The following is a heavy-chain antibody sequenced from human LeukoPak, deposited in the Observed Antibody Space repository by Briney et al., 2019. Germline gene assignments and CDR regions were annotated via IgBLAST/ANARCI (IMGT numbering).Heavy chain of an antibody. Sequence: SQTLSLTCTVSGGSISSGGYYWSWIRQPAGKGLEWIGRIYTSGSTNYNPSLKSRVTMSVDTSKNQFSLKLSSVTAADTAVYYCARDLKPRGAIRIQLWLSNGMDVWGQGTTVTVSS. D-gene: IGHD5-18*01. J-gene: IGHJ6*02. CDR3: ARDLKPRGAIRIQLWLSNGMDV. CDR2: IYTSGST. V-gene: IGHV4-61*02. CDR1: GGSISSGGYY.